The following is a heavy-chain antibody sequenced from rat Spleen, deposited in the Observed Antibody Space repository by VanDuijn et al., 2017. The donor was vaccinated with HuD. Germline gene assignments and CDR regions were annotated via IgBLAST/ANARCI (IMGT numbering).Heavy chain of an antibody. Sequence: EVQLVESGGGLVQPGRSLKLSCAASGFTFSNYDMSWVRQAPTMGLDWVATISSSGDRTFYRDSVKGRFTVSRDNAESTLYLQMNSQRSEDTATYYCARLSNSGYALFANWGQGVMVTVSS. CDR1: GFTFSNYD. CDR2: ISSSGDRT. J-gene: IGHJ2*01. CDR3: ARLSNSGYALFAN. D-gene: IGHD4-3*01. V-gene: IGHV5-25*01.